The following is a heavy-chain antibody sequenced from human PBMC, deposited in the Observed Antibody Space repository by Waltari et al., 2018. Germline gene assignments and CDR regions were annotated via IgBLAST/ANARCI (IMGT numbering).Heavy chain of an antibody. D-gene: IGHD2-15*01. CDR3: AKGGYCSGGSCYPLSNLPMDV. Sequence: EVQLLESGGGLVQPGGSLRLSCAASGFTFSSYAMSWVRQAPGKGLAWVSAISGSGGSTYYADSVTGRFTISRDNSKNTLYLQMNSLRAEDTAVYYCAKGGYCSGGSCYPLSNLPMDVWGQGTTVTVSS. CDR1: GFTFSSYA. CDR2: ISGSGGST. V-gene: IGHV3-23*01. J-gene: IGHJ6*02.